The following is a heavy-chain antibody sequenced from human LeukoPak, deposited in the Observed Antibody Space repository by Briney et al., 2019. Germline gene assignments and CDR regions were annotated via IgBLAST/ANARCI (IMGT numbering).Heavy chain of an antibody. V-gene: IGHV1-2*02. CDR1: GYTFTGYY. CDR2: INPNSGGT. D-gene: IGHD3-3*01. Sequence: ASVKVSCKASGYTFTGYYMHWVRQAPGQGLEWMGWINPNSGGTNYAQKFQGRVTMTRDTSISTAYMELSGLRSDDTAVYYCARGSIFGVVPFDYWGQGTLVTVSS. CDR3: ARGSIFGVVPFDY. J-gene: IGHJ4*02.